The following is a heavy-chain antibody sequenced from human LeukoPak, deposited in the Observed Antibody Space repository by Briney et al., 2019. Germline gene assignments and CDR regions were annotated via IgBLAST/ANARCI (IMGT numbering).Heavy chain of an antibody. V-gene: IGHV3-66*01. CDR3: ARDSGTTVGYFDY. J-gene: IGHJ4*02. Sequence: PGGSLRLSCAASGFTVSTNYMSWVRQAPGRGLEWVSAIYSGGNTYYADSVKRRFTISRDNSKNTLYLQMNSLRAEDTAVYYCARDSGTTVGYFDYWGQGTLVTVSS. CDR1: GFTVSTNY. D-gene: IGHD4-23*01. CDR2: IYSGGNT.